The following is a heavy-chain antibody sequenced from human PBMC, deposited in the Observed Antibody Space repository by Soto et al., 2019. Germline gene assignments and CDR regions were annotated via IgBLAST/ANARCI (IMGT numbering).Heavy chain of an antibody. CDR2: IYYSGST. J-gene: IGHJ4*02. V-gene: IGHV4-59*01. Sequence: PSETLSLTCTVYGDSMRSFYWSWIRQPPGKGLEWIGNIYYSGSTNYNPSRKSRVTMSVDMSRNQVSLKLSSVTAADTAVYYCTRVGGYYGDYPNFDYWGQGALATVSS. D-gene: IGHD4-17*01. CDR3: TRVGGYYGDYPNFDY. CDR1: GDSMRSFY.